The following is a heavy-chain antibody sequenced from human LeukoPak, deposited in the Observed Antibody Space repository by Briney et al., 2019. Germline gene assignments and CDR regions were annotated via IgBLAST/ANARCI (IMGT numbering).Heavy chain of an antibody. J-gene: IGHJ4*02. Sequence: GGSLRLSCAASGFTFTDSTVHWVRQASGKGLEWVGRIRGKPNNYATAYAASVKGRFTFSRDDSKNTAYLQVNSLRTEDTAVYYCTRVKFSGYEIEYWGQGTLVTVSS. V-gene: IGHV3-73*01. CDR1: GFTFTDST. CDR3: TRVKFSGYEIEY. CDR2: IRGKPNNYAT. D-gene: IGHD5-12*01.